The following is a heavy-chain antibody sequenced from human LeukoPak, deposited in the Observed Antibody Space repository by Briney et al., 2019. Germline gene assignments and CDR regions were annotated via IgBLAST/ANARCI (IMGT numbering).Heavy chain of an antibody. CDR3: AKWGDYDVLTGYYDSDY. J-gene: IGHJ4*02. CDR1: GFIFSNYA. V-gene: IGHV3-23*01. CDR2: IVGRGSST. Sequence: GGSLRLSCAASGFIFSNYAMSWVRQAPGKGLEWVSAIVGRGSSTYYADSVKGRFTISRDNSKNTLYLQLNRLRAEDTAVYYCAKWGDYDVLTGYYDSDYWGQGTLVTVSS. D-gene: IGHD3-9*01.